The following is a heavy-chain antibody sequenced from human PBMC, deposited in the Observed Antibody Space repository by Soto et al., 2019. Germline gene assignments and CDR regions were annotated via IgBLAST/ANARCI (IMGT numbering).Heavy chain of an antibody. V-gene: IGHV3-23*01. J-gene: IGHJ4*02. CDR2: LSVSGTST. CDR1: GFSFVNYA. D-gene: IGHD6-19*01. Sequence: PGGSLRLSCAASGFSFVNYAMNWVRQAPGKGLEWVSGLSVSGTSTYYADSVKGRSTISRDNSRDTLFLQMNSPTADDTAVYYCAKATTNGGWFNPFDSWGQGALVTVSS. CDR3: AKATTNGGWFNPFDS.